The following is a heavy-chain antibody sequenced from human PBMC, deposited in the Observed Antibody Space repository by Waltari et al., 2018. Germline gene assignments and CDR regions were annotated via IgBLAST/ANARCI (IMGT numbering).Heavy chain of an antibody. D-gene: IGHD2-21*02. V-gene: IGHV4-59*01. Sequence: QVQLQESGQGLVQPSETLSLTCTVPGGSISSSSWTWLRPPPGKGLEWIGYIYYSGSTNYNPSLKSRVTISVDTSKNQFSLKLSSVTAADTAVYYCARAETSITPGWFDPWGQGTLVTVSS. J-gene: IGHJ5*02. CDR3: ARAETSITPGWFDP. CDR1: GGSISSSS. CDR2: IYYSGST.